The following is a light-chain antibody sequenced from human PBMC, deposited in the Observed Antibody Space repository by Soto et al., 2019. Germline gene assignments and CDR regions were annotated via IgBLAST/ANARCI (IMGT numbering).Light chain of an antibody. J-gene: IGKJ4*01. V-gene: IGKV3-20*01. Sequence: EIVLTQSPGTLSLSAGERATLSCRASQSVSSSYLAWYQQKPGQAPRLLIYGASSRATGIPDRFSGSGSGTDFTLTISRLEPEDFATYYCQQSYYTPLTFGGGTKVDIK. CDR1: QSVSSSY. CDR2: GAS. CDR3: QQSYYTPLT.